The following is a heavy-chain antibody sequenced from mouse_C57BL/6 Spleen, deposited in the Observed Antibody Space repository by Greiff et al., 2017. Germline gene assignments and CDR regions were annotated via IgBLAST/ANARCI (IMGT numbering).Heavy chain of an antibody. CDR3: ARYDYDADGYYFDY. D-gene: IGHD2-4*01. J-gene: IGHJ2*01. CDR2: IHPHSGST. Sequence: QVHVKQPGAELVKPGASVKLSCKASGYTFTRYWMHWVKQRPGQGLEWIGMIHPHSGSTNYNEKFKSKATLTVDKSSSTAYMQLSSLTSEDSAVDYCARYDYDADGYYFDYWGQGTTLTVSS. CDR1: GYTFTRYW. V-gene: IGHV1-64*01.